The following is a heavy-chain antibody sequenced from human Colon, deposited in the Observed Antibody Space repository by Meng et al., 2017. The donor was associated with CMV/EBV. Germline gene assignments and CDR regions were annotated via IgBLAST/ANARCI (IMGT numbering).Heavy chain of an antibody. CDR2: ISGSGSST. J-gene: IGHJ4*02. D-gene: IGHD1-26*01. CDR3: AKVRLVRGWGLDY. Sequence: LTRAASGFTLSSYAMTWVRQAPGKGLEWVSGISGSGSSTYYADSVKGRFTISRDNSKNTLYLEMNSLRAEDTAVYYCAKVRLVRGWGLDYWGQGTLVTVSS. V-gene: IGHV3-23*01. CDR1: GFTLSSYA.